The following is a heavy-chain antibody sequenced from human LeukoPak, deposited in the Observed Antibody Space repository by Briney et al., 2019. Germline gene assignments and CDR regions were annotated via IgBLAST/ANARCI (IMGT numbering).Heavy chain of an antibody. CDR3: ARKRPNYFDY. CDR2: INLDGSQK. J-gene: IGHJ4*02. Sequence: PGGSLRLSCVASGFTFSSYGMTWVRQAPGKGPEWVANINLDGSQKYYVDSVKGRFTISRDNAENSLYLQMNSLRAEDTALYYCARKRPNYFDYWGQGTLVTVSS. V-gene: IGHV3-7*01. CDR1: GFTFSSYG.